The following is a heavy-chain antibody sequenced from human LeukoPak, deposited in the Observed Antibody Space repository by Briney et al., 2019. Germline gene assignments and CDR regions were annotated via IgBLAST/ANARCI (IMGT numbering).Heavy chain of an antibody. J-gene: IGHJ5*02. CDR3: ARCILQDVPWFDP. CDR2: IYSTGST. D-gene: IGHD4-11*01. CDR1: GGSVSSDSYY. Sequence: SETLSLTCTVSGGSVSSDSYYWSWIRQPPGKGLEWIGYIYSTGSTYYNPSLKSRITLSVDTSKNQFSLKLSSVTAADTAVYYCARCILQDVPWFDPWGQGTLVTVSS. V-gene: IGHV4-30-4*08.